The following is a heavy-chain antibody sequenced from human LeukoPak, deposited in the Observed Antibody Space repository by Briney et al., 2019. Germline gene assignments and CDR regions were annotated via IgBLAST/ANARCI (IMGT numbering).Heavy chain of an antibody. V-gene: IGHV4-4*07. Sequence: SETLSLTCTVSGGSISSYYWSWIRQPAGKGLEWIGRIYTSGSTNYNPSLKSRVTMSVDTTKNQISLRLTSVTAADTAVYYCAKDESTITATLKRFDHWGQGTRVTVSS. CDR2: IYTSGST. D-gene: IGHD1-14*01. J-gene: IGHJ4*02. CDR1: GGSISSYY. CDR3: AKDESTITATLKRFDH.